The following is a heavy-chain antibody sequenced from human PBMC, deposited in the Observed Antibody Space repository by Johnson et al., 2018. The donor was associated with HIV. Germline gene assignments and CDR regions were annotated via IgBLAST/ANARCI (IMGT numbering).Heavy chain of an antibody. CDR1: GFTFSNYG. J-gene: IGHJ3*02. D-gene: IGHD4-17*01. V-gene: IGHV3-30*18. CDR2: MSYDGSNK. Sequence: QVQLVQSGGGVVQPGRSLRLSCAASGFTFSNYGLHWVRQAPGKGLEWVAFMSYDGSNKYTADSVKGRFTISRDTSKNTLYLQMNSLRTEDTAVYYCAKERGDDYVGGDAFDIWGQGTMVTVSS. CDR3: AKERGDDYVGGDAFDI.